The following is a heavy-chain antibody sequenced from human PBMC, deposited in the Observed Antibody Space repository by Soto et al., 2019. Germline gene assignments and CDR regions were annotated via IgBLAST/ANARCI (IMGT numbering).Heavy chain of an antibody. V-gene: IGHV4-4*07. D-gene: IGHD6-6*01. CDR1: GGSISSYY. Sequence: PSETLSLPCTVSGGSISSYYWSWLRQPAGKGLEWIGRIYTSGSTNYNPSLKSRVTMSVDTSKNQFSLKLSSVTAADTAVYYCARDRPSSLYYYYGMDVWGQGTTVTVSS. CDR2: IYTSGST. CDR3: ARDRPSSLYYYYGMDV. J-gene: IGHJ6*02.